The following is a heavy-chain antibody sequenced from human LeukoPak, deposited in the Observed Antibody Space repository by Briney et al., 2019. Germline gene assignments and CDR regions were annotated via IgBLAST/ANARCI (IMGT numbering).Heavy chain of an antibody. V-gene: IGHV1-2*06. CDR1: GYTFTGYY. D-gene: IGHD6-13*01. CDR3: ATQYSSSWYAEKAFDI. J-gene: IGHJ3*02. Sequence: ASVKVSCKASGYTFTGYYMHWVRQAPGQGLEWMGRINPNSGGTNYAQKFQGRVTMTRDTSISTAYMELGRRRSDDTAVYYCATQYSSSWYAEKAFDIWGQGTMVTVSS. CDR2: INPNSGGT.